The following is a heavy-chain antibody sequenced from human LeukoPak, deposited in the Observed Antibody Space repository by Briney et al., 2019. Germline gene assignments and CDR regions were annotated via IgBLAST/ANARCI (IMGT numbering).Heavy chain of an antibody. D-gene: IGHD6-19*01. J-gene: IGHJ3*02. V-gene: IGHV3-21*04. CDR1: GFTFSSYS. Sequence: PGGSLRLSCAASGFTFSSYSMNWVRQAPGKGLEWVSSISSSSSYIYYADSVKGRFTISRDNAKNSLYLQMNSLRAEDTAVYYCAKDMAAGDEAGQSNDIWGQGTMVTVSS. CDR3: AKDMAAGDEAGQSNDI. CDR2: ISSSSSYI.